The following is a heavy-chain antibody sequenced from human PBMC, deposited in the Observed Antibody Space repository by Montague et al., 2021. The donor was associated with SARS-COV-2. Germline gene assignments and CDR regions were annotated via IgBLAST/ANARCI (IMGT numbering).Heavy chain of an antibody. V-gene: IGHV6-1*01. CDR2: TYYRSKWYN. J-gene: IGHJ6*02. D-gene: IGHD5-18*01. CDR3: ARDTRIQLWFDRDYYYGMDV. Sequence: CAISGDSVSSHSAAWHWIRQSPSRGLEWLGRTYYRSKWYNDYAVSVKSRITINPDTSKNQFSLQLNSVTPEDAAVYYCARDTRIQLWFDRDYYYGMDVWGQGTTVTVSS. CDR1: GDSVSSHSAA.